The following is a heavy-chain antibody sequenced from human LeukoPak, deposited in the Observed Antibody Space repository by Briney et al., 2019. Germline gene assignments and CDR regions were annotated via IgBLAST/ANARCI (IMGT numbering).Heavy chain of an antibody. D-gene: IGHD6-13*01. Sequence: ASVKVSCKASGYTFTSYGISWVRQAHGQGLEWMGWISAYNGNTNYAQKLQGRVTMTTDTSTSTAYMELRSLRSDDTAVYYCARAYSSSAPGSFDYWGQGTLVTVSS. CDR2: ISAYNGNT. CDR1: GYTFTSYG. V-gene: IGHV1-18*01. CDR3: ARAYSSSAPGSFDY. J-gene: IGHJ4*02.